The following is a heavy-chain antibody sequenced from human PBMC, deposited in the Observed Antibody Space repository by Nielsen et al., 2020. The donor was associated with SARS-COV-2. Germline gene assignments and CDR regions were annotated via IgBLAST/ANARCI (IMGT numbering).Heavy chain of an antibody. CDR2: IIPIFGTA. J-gene: IGHJ4*02. CDR1: GYTFTGYY. CDR3: ANLAGTTVTTHVY. D-gene: IGHD4-17*01. Sequence: SVKVSCKASGYTFTGYYMRWVRQAPGQGLEWMGGIIPIFGTANYAQKFQGRVTITADESTSTAYMELSSLRSEDTAVYYCANLAGTTVTTHVYWGQGTLVTVSS. V-gene: IGHV1-69*13.